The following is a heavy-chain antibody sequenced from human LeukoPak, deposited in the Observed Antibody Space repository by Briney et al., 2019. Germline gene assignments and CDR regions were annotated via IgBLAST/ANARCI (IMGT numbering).Heavy chain of an antibody. Sequence: SETLSLTCTVSGGSISSYYWSWIRQPPGKGLEWIGYIYYSGSTNYNPSLKSRVTISVDTSKNQFSLKLSSVTAADTAVYYCARPYGSGSYYWFDPWGQGTLVTVSS. J-gene: IGHJ5*02. CDR3: ARPYGSGSYYWFDP. CDR2: IYYSGST. V-gene: IGHV4-59*12. CDR1: GGSISSYY. D-gene: IGHD3-10*01.